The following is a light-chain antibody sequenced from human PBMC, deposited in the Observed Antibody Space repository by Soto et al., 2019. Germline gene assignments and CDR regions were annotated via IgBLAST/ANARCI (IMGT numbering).Light chain of an antibody. CDR1: QSISSY. CDR3: QQSYSTTIT. CDR2: AAS. Sequence: DIQMTQYPSSLSAAVGDRVTITGRASQSISSYLNWYHQKPGKAPKLLIYAASSLQSGVPSRFSGSRSGTDFTLTISSLQPEDFATYYCQQSYSTTITFGQGTLLEV. V-gene: IGKV1-39*01. J-gene: IGKJ5*01.